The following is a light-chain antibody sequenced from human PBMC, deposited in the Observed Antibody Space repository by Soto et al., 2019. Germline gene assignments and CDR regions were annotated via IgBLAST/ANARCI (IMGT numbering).Light chain of an antibody. CDR1: QSVSSSY. CDR2: GAS. V-gene: IGKV3-20*01. CDR3: QQYGST. Sequence: EIVLTQSPGTLSLSPGERATLSCRASQSVSSSYLAWYQQKPGQAPRLLIYGASSRATGITDRFSGSGSGTDFTLTISRLEPEDFAVYYFQQYGSTFVQGTKVEIK. J-gene: IGKJ1*01.